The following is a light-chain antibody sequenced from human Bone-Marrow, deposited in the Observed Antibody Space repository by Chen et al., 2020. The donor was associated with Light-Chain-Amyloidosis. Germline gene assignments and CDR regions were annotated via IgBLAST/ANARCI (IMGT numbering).Light chain of an antibody. CDR1: DLPTKY. CDR2: RDT. J-gene: IGLJ2*01. V-gene: IGLV3-25*03. Sequence: SYELTQPPSVSVSPGHTARITCSGDDLPTKYAYWYQQKPGQAPVLVIHRDTERPSGISERFSGSSSGTTATLNISGVQAEDEADYHCQSVDSSGTYEVIFGGGTKLTVL. CDR3: QSVDSSGTYEVI.